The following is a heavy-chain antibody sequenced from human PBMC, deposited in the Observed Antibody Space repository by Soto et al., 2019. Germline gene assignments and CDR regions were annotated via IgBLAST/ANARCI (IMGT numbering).Heavy chain of an antibody. V-gene: IGHV5-10-1*01. CDR2: IDPSDSYT. CDR1: GYSFTSYW. CDR3: ARHRVTRNYYYYGMDV. Sequence: GESLKISCKGSGYSFTSYWISWVRQMPGKGLEWMGRIDPSDSYTNYSPSFQGHVTIAAEKSISTAYLQWSRLKASDTAMYYCARHRVTRNYYYYGMDVWGQGTTVTVSS. D-gene: IGHD4-17*01. J-gene: IGHJ6*02.